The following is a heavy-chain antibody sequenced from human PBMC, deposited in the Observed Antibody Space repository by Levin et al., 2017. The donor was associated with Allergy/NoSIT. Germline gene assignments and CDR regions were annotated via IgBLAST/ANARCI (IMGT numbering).Heavy chain of an antibody. Sequence: GASVKVSCKASGVTFRSYGFSWVRQAPGLGLEWMGRIIPILGTTNYAQNFQGRVIITADKSTSTAYMELSSLRSEDTAIYYCARELPSPKYRPSPFDPWGQGTLVTVSS. CDR2: IIPILGTT. CDR3: ARELPSPKYRPSPFDP. V-gene: IGHV1-69*04. CDR1: GVTFRSYG. D-gene: IGHD2-2*02. J-gene: IGHJ5*02.